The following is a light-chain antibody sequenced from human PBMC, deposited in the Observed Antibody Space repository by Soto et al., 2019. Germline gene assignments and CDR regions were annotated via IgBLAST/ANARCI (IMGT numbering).Light chain of an antibody. CDR1: QSINSN. CDR2: GAS. CDR3: QQYNNWWT. Sequence: IGMSQSPATLSVSPGERATLSCTASQSINSNLAWYQQRPGQAPRLLIYGASTRATGIPARFSGSGSGTEFTLTISSLQSEDFAVYYCQQYNNWWTFGQGTKVDIK. J-gene: IGKJ1*01. V-gene: IGKV3-15*01.